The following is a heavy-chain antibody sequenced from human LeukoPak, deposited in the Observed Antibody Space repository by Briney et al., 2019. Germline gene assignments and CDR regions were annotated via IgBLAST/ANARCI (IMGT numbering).Heavy chain of an antibody. Sequence: ASVNVSCKASGYTFTSYGISWVRQAPGQGLEWMGWINTNTGNPTYAQGFTGRFVFSLDTSVSTAYLQISSLKAEDTAVYYCARDRGYYGSGSPNWFDPWGQGTLVTVSS. CDR2: INTNTGNP. J-gene: IGHJ5*02. D-gene: IGHD3-10*01. CDR3: ARDRGYYGSGSPNWFDP. CDR1: GYTFTSYG. V-gene: IGHV7-4-1*02.